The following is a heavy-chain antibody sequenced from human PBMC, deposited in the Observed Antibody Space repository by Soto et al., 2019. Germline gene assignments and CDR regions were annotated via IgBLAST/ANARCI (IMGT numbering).Heavy chain of an antibody. CDR3: TGYSGSYANFEY. CDR1: GFTFSNAW. D-gene: IGHD1-26*01. Sequence: EVQLVESGGGLVKPGGSLRLSCAASGFTFSNAWMSWVRQAPGKGLEWVGRIKSKTDGGTTDYAAPVKGRFTISRDDSKNTLYLQMNSLKTEDTAVYYCTGYSGSYANFEYWGQGTLVTVSS. V-gene: IGHV3-15*01. CDR2: IKSKTDGGTT. J-gene: IGHJ4*02.